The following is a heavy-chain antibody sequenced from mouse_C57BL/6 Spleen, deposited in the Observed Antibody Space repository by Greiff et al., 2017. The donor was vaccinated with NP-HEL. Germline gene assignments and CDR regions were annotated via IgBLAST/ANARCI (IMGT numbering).Heavy chain of an antibody. Sequence: EVQLVESGGGLVKPGGSLKLSCAASGFTFSSYTMSWVRQTPEKRLEWVATISGGGGNTYYPDSVKGRFTISRDNAKNTLYLQMSSLRSEDTALYYCARQLVLYAMDYWGQGTSVTVSS. CDR2: ISGGGGNT. CDR3: ARQLVLYAMDY. V-gene: IGHV5-9*01. J-gene: IGHJ4*01. CDR1: GFTFSSYT. D-gene: IGHD2-2*01.